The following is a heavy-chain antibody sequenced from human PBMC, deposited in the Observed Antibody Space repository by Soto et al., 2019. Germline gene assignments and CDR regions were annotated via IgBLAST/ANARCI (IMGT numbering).Heavy chain of an antibody. CDR3: AKDDVSGDGLCLVSD. D-gene: IGHD2-21*02. V-gene: IGHV3-23*01. CDR2: ITGSGRSI. Sequence: DVQLLESGGGLVQPGGSLKLSCVASGFSFDKYAMIWVRQAPGKGQEWVSGITGSGRSIQYTASVKGRFTISRDNSKNTVYLQMDYLRAEDTAMYYCAKDDVSGDGLCLVSDWGQGTPFTV. CDR1: GFSFDKYA. J-gene: IGHJ4*02.